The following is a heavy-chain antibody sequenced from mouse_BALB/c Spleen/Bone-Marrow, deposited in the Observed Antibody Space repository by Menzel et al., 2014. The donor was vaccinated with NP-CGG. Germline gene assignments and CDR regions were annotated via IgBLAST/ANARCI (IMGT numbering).Heavy chain of an antibody. Sequence: QVQLKQSGAELVRPGTSVKVSYKASGYAFTNYLIEWVKQRPVQGLEWIGVINPGGGGANYNEKFKGKATLTADKSSSTAYMQLSGLTAVDSAVYFGTRECTSWSVDYWGQGTTLTVSS. J-gene: IGHJ2*01. D-gene: IGHD3-1*01. CDR3: TRECTSWSVDY. V-gene: IGHV1-54*01. CDR1: GYAFTNYL. CDR2: INPGGGGA.